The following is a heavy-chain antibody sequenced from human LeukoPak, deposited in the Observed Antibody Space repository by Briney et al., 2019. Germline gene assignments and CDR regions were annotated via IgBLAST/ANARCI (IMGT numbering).Heavy chain of an antibody. CDR1: GFTFSSYV. Sequence: PGGSLRLSCAASGFTFSSYVMSWVRQAPGKGLEWVSAISGSGGSTYCADSVKGRFTISRDNSKNTLYLQMNSLRAEDTAVYYCAKDEETGYYYDSSGIFDYWGQGTLVTVSS. D-gene: IGHD3-22*01. V-gene: IGHV3-23*01. CDR3: AKDEETGYYYDSSGIFDY. J-gene: IGHJ4*02. CDR2: ISGSGGST.